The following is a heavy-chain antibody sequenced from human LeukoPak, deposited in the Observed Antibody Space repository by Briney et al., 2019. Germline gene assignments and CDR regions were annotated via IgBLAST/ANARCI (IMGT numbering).Heavy chain of an antibody. CDR3: ARGGYAYDILTYYYFDY. V-gene: IGHV1-24*01. CDR2: FDPEDGET. D-gene: IGHD3-9*01. Sequence: ASVKVSCKVSGYSLIDLSMYWVRQAPGKGLEWMGGFDPEDGETIYAQKFQGRVTMTEDTSTDTAYMELSSLRSEDTAVYYCARGGYAYDILTYYYFDYWGQGTLVTVSS. J-gene: IGHJ4*02. CDR1: GYSLIDLS.